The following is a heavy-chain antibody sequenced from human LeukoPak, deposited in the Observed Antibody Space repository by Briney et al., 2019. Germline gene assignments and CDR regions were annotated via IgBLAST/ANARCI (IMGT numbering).Heavy chain of an antibody. J-gene: IGHJ5*02. CDR2: IHYSGKT. CDR3: ARVDAQGVPSP. CDR1: GGTISSSSSY. V-gene: IGHV4-39*01. Sequence: SETLSLTCTVSGGTISSSSSYWGWIRQPPGRGLEWIASIHYSGKTFFNPSLESRVTISIETSKNQFSLRLSSVTAADTALYHCARVDAQGVPSPWGQGTLVTVSA. D-gene: IGHD3-16*01.